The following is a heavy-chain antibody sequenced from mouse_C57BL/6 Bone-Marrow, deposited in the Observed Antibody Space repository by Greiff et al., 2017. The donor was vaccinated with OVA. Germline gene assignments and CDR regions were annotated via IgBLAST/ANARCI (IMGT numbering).Heavy chain of an antibody. J-gene: IGHJ4*01. CDR2: IWSGGST. Sequence: QVQLKESGPGLVQPSQRLSITCTVSGFSLTSYGVHWVRQSPGKGLEWLGVIWSGGSTDYNAAFISRLSISKDNSKSQVFFKMNSLQADDTAIYYCARKGITTVVARDYYYAMDYWGQGTSVTVSS. CDR1: GFSLTSYG. V-gene: IGHV2-2*01. D-gene: IGHD1-1*01. CDR3: ARKGITTVVARDYYYAMDY.